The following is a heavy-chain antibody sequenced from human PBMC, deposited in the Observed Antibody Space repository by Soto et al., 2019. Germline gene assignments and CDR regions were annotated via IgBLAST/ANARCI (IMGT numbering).Heavy chain of an antibody. V-gene: IGHV3-7*03. CDR1: GFTLSSYW. J-gene: IGHJ6*02. CDR3: ARAYYYDSSGQTDYYYGMDV. D-gene: IGHD3-22*01. CDR2: IKQDGSEK. Sequence: PGGSLRLSCAASGFTLSSYWMSWVRQAPGKGLEWVANIKQDGSEKYYVDSVKGRFTISRDNAKNSLYLQMNSLRAEDTAVYYCARAYYYDSSGQTDYYYGMDVWGQGTTVTVSS.